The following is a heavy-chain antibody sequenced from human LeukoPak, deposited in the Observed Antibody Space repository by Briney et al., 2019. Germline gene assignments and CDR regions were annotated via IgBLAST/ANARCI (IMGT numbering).Heavy chain of an antibody. J-gene: IGHJ4*02. V-gene: IGHV4-31*03. Sequence: SQXXSLTXTXSGGSVNSGAYYWSWIRQCPGKGLEWIGQIFFTGRTDYNPSLQSRLSISIDTSKNQFSMELSSVTVADTATYYCARDRASGMDFWGQGTLVTVSS. CDR3: ARDRASGMDF. CDR1: GGSVNSGAYY. CDR2: IFFTGRT. D-gene: IGHD3-10*01.